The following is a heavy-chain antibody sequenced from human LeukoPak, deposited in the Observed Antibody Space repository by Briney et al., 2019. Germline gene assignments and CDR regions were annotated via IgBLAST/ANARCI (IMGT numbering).Heavy chain of an antibody. CDR2: ISSSGSTI. D-gene: IGHD1-20*01. Sequence: PGGSLRLSCAASGFTFSDYYMTWIRQAPGKGRGWVSYISSSGSTIYYADPVKGRFTISRDNAKNSLYLQMNSLRAEDTAVYYCARRNNWNVDYWGQGTLVTVSS. CDR1: GFTFSDYY. V-gene: IGHV3-11*01. CDR3: ARRNNWNVDY. J-gene: IGHJ4*02.